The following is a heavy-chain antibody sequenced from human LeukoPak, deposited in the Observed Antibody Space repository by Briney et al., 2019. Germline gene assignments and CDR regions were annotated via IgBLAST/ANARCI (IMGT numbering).Heavy chain of an antibody. J-gene: IGHJ4*02. CDR2: IIPILGIA. V-gene: IGHV1-69*04. CDR3: ATHESYGLFDY. CDR1: GGTFSSYA. Sequence: ASVKVSCKASGGTFSSYAISWVRQAHGQGLEWMGRIIPILGIANYAQKFQGRVTIAADKSTSTAYMELSSLRSEDTAVYYCATHESYGLFDYWGQGTLVTVSS. D-gene: IGHD5-18*01.